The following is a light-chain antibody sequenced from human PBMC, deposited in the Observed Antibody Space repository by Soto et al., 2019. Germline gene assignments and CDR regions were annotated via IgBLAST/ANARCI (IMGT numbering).Light chain of an antibody. J-gene: IGKJ4*01. CDR1: QSVSSK. CDR3: QQYNNWPALT. Sequence: KVMTQSPATLSVSPGERATLSCRASQSVSSKLAWYQQKPGQAPRLLIYGASTRATGIPARFSGSGSGTEFTLTISSLQSEDSAVYYCQQYNNWPALTFGGGTKVEIK. V-gene: IGKV3-15*01. CDR2: GAS.